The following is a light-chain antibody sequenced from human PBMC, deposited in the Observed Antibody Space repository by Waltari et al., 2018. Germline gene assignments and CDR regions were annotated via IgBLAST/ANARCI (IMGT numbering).Light chain of an antibody. CDR1: TPHIGNNY. V-gene: IGLV1-51*01. CDR3: GSWDSSLGIGV. Sequence: QSVLTQAPSVSAAPGQTVTIPCSGTTPHIGNNYVSWYQPLPGAAPNIVIYEDNRRPSGIPDRFSGSKSGASATLGITGLQTGDEADYYCGSWDSSLGIGVLGGGTRLTVL. CDR2: EDN. J-gene: IGLJ3*02.